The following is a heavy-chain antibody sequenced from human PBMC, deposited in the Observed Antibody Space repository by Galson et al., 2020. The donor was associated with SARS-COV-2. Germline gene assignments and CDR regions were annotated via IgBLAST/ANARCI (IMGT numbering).Heavy chain of an antibody. D-gene: IGHD2-15*01. J-gene: IGHJ5*02. CDR2: IGPSDTYT. V-gene: IGHV5-10-1*01. CDR1: GYSFTSYC. Sequence: GESLKISCKGSGYSFTSYCISWVRQMPGKGLEWVGRIGPSDTYTNYRQSFKGHVTISADKSNSTPYLQRSSLKASDTAMYYCARNPVYCSGGSCYIWFDPWGQGTLVTVSS. CDR3: ARNPVYCSGGSCYIWFDP.